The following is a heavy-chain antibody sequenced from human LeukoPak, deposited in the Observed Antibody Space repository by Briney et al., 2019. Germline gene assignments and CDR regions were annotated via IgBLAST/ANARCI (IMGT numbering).Heavy chain of an antibody. CDR1: GFTFSSYW. Sequence: GGSLRLSCAASGFTFSSYWMSWVRQAPGKGLEWVANIKQAGSEKHYVDSVKGRFTISRDNAKKSLFLHMNSLRVEDTAVYYCARGSEYTSSTNYYFDYWGQGTLVTVSS. CDR2: IKQAGSEK. CDR3: ARGSEYTSSTNYYFDY. D-gene: IGHD6-6*01. J-gene: IGHJ4*02. V-gene: IGHV3-7*01.